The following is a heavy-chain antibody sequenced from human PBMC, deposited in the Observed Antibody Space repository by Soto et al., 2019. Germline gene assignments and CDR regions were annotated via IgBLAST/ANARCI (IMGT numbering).Heavy chain of an antibody. CDR2: INHSGST. Sequence: QVQLQQWGAGLLKPSETLSLTCAVYGGSFSPYFWSWIRQPPGKGLEWIGEINHSGSTNYNPSLTRRATLSVDTAKNQVSLKLTSVPAADTAVYYCARLASGWQYYYFDFWGRGTPVTVSS. J-gene: IGHJ2*01. D-gene: IGHD6-19*01. V-gene: IGHV4-34*01. CDR1: GGSFSPYF. CDR3: ARLASGWQYYYFDF.